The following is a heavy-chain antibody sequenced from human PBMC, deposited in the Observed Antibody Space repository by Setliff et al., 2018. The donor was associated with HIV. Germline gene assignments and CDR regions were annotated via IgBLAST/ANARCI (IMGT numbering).Heavy chain of an antibody. V-gene: IGHV4-59*01. D-gene: IGHD3-3*01. Sequence: LSLTCAVYGGSLTDYDWTWIRQTPAKGLEWIGYIYYSGSTNYNPSLKSRVTISVDTSKKRVSLKLNSVTAADTAVYYCARGLSIFGVATPGFYSFMDVWGKGTTVTVSS. CDR3: ARGLSIFGVATPGFYSFMDV. CDR2: IYYSGST. CDR1: GGSLTDYD. J-gene: IGHJ6*03.